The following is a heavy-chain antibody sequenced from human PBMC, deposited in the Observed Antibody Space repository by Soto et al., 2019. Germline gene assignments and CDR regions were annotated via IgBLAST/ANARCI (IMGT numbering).Heavy chain of an antibody. CDR3: ARGRNYDFWRGYYSSYYYGMDV. V-gene: IGHV4-34*01. CDR1: VGSFSGYY. Sequence: PSETLSLTCAVYVGSFSGYYWRWIRQPPGKGLEWMGEINHSGSTNYNPSLKRRVTILVDTPKNQFSLKLSSVTAADTAVYYCARGRNYDFWRGYYSSYYYGMDVWGQGTTVT. D-gene: IGHD3-3*01. CDR2: INHSGST. J-gene: IGHJ6*02.